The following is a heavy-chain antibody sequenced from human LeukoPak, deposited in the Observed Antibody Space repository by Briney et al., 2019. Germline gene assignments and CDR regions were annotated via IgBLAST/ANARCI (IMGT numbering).Heavy chain of an antibody. CDR3: ARGPKYYYDSSGYYEIYYYYYMDV. V-gene: IGHV1-8*03. Sequence: GASVKVSCKASGYTFTSYDINWVRQATGQGLEWMGWMNPNSGNTGYAQKFQGRVTITRNTSISTAYMELSSLRSEDTAVYYCARGPKYYYDSSGYYEIYYYYYMDVWGKGTTVTVSS. J-gene: IGHJ6*03. CDR1: GYTFTSYD. D-gene: IGHD3-22*01. CDR2: MNPNSGNT.